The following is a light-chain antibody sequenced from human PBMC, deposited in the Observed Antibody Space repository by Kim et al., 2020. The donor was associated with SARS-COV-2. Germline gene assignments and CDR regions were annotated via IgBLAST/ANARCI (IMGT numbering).Light chain of an antibody. Sequence: PGGAVTLTCASNTGAVTSVHYPPWFQRKPGHAPRTLIYDSTHKHSWTPARFSGSLLGGNAALTLSGAQPEDEADYYCLLSYSGLVFFGGGTQLTVL. V-gene: IGLV7-46*01. J-gene: IGLJ2*01. CDR2: DST. CDR1: TGAVTSVHY. CDR3: LLSYSGLVF.